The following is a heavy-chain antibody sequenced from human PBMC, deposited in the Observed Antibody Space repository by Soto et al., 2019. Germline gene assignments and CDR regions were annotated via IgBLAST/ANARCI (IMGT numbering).Heavy chain of an antibody. CDR2: ISSSSYYI. J-gene: IGHJ6*02. CDR1: GFDFTNYN. V-gene: IGHV3-21*06. D-gene: IGHD2-15*01. Sequence: EVQLVESGGGLVKPGGSLRLSCAASGFDFTNYNINWVRQAPGKGLEWVSSISSSSYYIYYTDSVRGRFTLSRDNTKNSLSLLMNSMRAEDTAVYYCVSDSSSPRDYSGGMDDWGQGTMVIVSS. CDR3: VSDSSSPRDYSGGMDD.